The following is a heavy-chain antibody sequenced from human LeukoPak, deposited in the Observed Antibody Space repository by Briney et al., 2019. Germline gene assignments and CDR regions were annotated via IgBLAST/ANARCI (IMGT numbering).Heavy chain of an antibody. Sequence: SETLSLTCTVSGGSISSYYWSWIRQPPGKGLEWIGYIFYTGSTNYNPSLKSRVTISVDTSKNQFSLKLSSVTAADTAVYYCASLGRNYDSSGYLGGQGTLVTVSS. J-gene: IGHJ4*02. V-gene: IGHV4-59*12. CDR3: ASLGRNYDSSGYL. D-gene: IGHD3-22*01. CDR2: IFYTGST. CDR1: GGSISSYY.